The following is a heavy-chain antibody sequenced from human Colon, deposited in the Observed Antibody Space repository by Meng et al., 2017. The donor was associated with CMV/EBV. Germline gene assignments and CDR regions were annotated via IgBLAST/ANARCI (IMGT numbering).Heavy chain of an antibody. J-gene: IGHJ4*02. CDR3: VRGRVVGGG. Sequence: ASVKVSCKASGYDFFTYDIHWVRQATGQGPEWMGWVNTKSGNTKFAQRFQGRVTMTRNTAITTAYMELSSLTSADTAVYYCVRGRVVGGGWGQGTLVTSPQ. CDR2: VNTKSGNT. V-gene: IGHV1-8*01. D-gene: IGHD2-21*01. CDR1: GYDFFTYD.